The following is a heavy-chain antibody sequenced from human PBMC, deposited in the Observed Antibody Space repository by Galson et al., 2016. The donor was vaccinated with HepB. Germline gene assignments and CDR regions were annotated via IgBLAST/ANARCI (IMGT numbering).Heavy chain of an antibody. V-gene: IGHV1-2*02. Sequence: SVKVSCKASGYTFAGYYIHWVRQAPGQGLEWIGWINPGTGGTNYAQKFQGRFTMTRDTSISTAYLELSRLTSDDTAVYYCARGDDYSNLSDLWGRGTLVPVSS. CDR2: INPGTGGT. CDR1: GYTFAGYY. CDR3: ARGDDYSNLSDL. J-gene: IGHJ2*01. D-gene: IGHD4-11*01.